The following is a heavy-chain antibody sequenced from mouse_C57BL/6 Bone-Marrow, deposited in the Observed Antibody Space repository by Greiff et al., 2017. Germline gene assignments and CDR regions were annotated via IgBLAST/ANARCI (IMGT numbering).Heavy chain of an antibody. J-gene: IGHJ1*03. CDR3: ARWGLRLYWYFDV. D-gene: IGHD2-4*01. V-gene: IGHV1-55*01. CDR2: IYPGSGST. Sequence: QVQLQQPGAELVKPGASVKMSCKASGYTFPSSWITWVKQRPGQGLEWIGDIYPGSGSTNYNAKFKSKATLTADTSSSTAYMQLSSLTSEDSAVYYCARWGLRLYWYFDVWGTGTTVTVSS. CDR1: GYTFPSSW.